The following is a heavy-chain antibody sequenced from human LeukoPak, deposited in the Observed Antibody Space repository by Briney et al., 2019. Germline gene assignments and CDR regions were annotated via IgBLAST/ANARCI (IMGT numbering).Heavy chain of an antibody. CDR1: GGSFSGYY. Sequence: SETLSLTCAVYGGSFSGYYWSWIRQPPGKGLEWIGEINHSGSTNYNPSLKSRVIISVDTSKNQFSLKLSSVTAAGTAVYYCAKGRFLEWSLRARWFDPWGQGTLVTVSS. V-gene: IGHV4-34*01. CDR3: AKGRFLEWSLRARWFDP. CDR2: INHSGST. J-gene: IGHJ5*02. D-gene: IGHD3-3*01.